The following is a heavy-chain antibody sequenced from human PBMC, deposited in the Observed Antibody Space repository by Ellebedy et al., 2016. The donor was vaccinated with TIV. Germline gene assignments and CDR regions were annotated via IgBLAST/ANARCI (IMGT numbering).Heavy chain of an antibody. CDR1: GGAISRYY. J-gene: IGHJ5*02. CDR2: IYYSGST. Sequence: MPAGSLRLSCTVSGGAISRYYWSWIRQPPGKGLEWIGYIYYSGSTYYNPSLKSRVTISVDTSKNQFSLQLSSVTAADTAVYYCARGVDIQLGPWGQGTLVTVSS. CDR3: ARGVDIQLGP. D-gene: IGHD5-12*01. V-gene: IGHV4-59*12.